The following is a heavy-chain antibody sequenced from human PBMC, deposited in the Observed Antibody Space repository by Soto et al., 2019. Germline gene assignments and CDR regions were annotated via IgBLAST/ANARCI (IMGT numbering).Heavy chain of an antibody. V-gene: IGHV4-34*01. D-gene: IGHD2-15*01. J-gene: IGHJ4*02. CDR3: ARDHLIGYCSGGSCYYYFDY. CDR1: GGSFSGYY. Sequence: QVQLQQWGAGLLKPSETLSLTCAVYGGSFSGYYWSWIRKPPGKGLEWIGEINHSGSTNYNPSLKSRVTISVDTSKNQFSLKLSSVTAADTAVYYCARDHLIGYCSGGSCYYYFDYWGKGTLVTVSS. CDR2: INHSGST.